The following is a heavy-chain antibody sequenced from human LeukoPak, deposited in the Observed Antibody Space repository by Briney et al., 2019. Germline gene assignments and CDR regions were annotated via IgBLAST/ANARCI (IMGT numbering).Heavy chain of an antibody. CDR3: ARDDPPAANRYYYYYGMDV. D-gene: IGHD2-2*01. CDR2: IIPIFGTA. CDR1: GGTFSSYA. J-gene: IGHJ6*02. Sequence: SVKVSCKAPGGTFSSYAISWVRQAPGQGLEWMGGIIPIFGTANYAQKFQGRVTITADESTSTAYMELSSLRSEDTAVYYCARDDPPAANRYYYYYGMDVWGQGTTVTVSS. V-gene: IGHV1-69*13.